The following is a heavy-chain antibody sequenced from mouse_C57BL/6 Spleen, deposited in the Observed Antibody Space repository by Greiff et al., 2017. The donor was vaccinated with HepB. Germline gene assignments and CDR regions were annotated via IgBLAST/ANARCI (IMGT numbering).Heavy chain of an antibody. D-gene: IGHD2-12*01. J-gene: IGHJ2*01. Sequence: VQLQQSGPELVKPGASVKISCKASGYSFTSYYIHWVKQRPGQGLEWIGWIYPGSGNTKYNEKFKGKATLTADTSSSTAYMQLSSLTSEDSAVYYCASYYTGYFDYWGQGTTLTVSS. V-gene: IGHV1-66*01. CDR1: GYSFTSYY. CDR2: IYPGSGNT. CDR3: ASYYTGYFDY.